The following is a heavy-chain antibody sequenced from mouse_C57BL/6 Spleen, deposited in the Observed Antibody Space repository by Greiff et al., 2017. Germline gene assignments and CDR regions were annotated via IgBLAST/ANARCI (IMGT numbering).Heavy chain of an antibody. Sequence: QVQLQQSGAELVRPGSSVKLSCKASGYTFTSYWMHWVKQRPIQGLEWIGNIDPSDSETHYNQKFKDKATLTVDKSSSTAYMQLSSLTSEDSAVYYCARDGGQGRYFGYWGQGTTLTVSS. CDR1: GYTFTSYW. D-gene: IGHD3-3*01. V-gene: IGHV1-52*01. CDR2: IDPSDSET. J-gene: IGHJ2*01. CDR3: ARDGGQGRYFGY.